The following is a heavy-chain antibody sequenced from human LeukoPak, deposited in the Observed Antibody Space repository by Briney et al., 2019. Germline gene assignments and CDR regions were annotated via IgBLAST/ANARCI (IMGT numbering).Heavy chain of an antibody. CDR1: GYTLTRYG. V-gene: IGHV1-18*04. D-gene: IGHD3-9*01. Sequence: ASVKVSCKASGYTLTRYGISWERQAPGQGLEWMGWISAYNGNTNYAQELQGRVTMTTDTSTSTAYMELRSLRSDDTAVYYCARDRAYDILTGYSSFGYWGQGTLVTVSS. CDR2: ISAYNGNT. J-gene: IGHJ4*02. CDR3: ARDRAYDILTGYSSFGY.